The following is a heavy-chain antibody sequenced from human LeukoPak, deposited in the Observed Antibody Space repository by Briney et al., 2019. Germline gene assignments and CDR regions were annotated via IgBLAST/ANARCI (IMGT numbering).Heavy chain of an antibody. J-gene: IGHJ4*02. Sequence: PGGSLRLSCAASGFSFNFYNMNWVRQAPGKGLEWVSSITSSCYIYYADSVKGRFTISRDNAKNSLYLQMNSLRAEDTAVYYCAREDFGSSTDYWGQGTLVTVSS. D-gene: IGHD6-13*01. V-gene: IGHV3-21*01. CDR3: AREDFGSSTDY. CDR2: ITSSCYI. CDR1: GFSFNFYN.